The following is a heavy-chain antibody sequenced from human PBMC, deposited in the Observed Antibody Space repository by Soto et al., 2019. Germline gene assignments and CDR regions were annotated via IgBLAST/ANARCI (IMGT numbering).Heavy chain of an antibody. Sequence: QVQLVESGGGVVQPGRSLRLSCAASGFTFRLYAMHWVRQAPGKGLACVAVISYDGSNKFYRDSVKGRFTISRDNSKNTLYLQINSLRYEDTAVYYCARGDREDIAVVIGARPGEYGVDVGGQGTTVTVSS. CDR2: ISYDGSNK. CDR3: ARGDREDIAVVIGARPGEYGVDV. V-gene: IGHV3-30-3*01. J-gene: IGHJ6*02. D-gene: IGHD2-15*01. CDR1: GFTFRLYA.